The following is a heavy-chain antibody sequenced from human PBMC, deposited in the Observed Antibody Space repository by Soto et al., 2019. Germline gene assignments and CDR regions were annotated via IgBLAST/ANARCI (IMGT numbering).Heavy chain of an antibody. J-gene: IGHJ6*02. V-gene: IGHV3-48*03. D-gene: IGHD6-13*01. CDR1: GFTFSSHE. Sequence: PGGSLRLSCAASGFTFSSHEMNWVRQAPGKGLEWVSYISSSGSTIYYADSVKGRFTISRDNAKNSLYLQMNSLRAEDTAVYYCARQQLAPSNGMDVWGQGTTVTVSS. CDR3: ARQQLAPSNGMDV. CDR2: ISSSGSTI.